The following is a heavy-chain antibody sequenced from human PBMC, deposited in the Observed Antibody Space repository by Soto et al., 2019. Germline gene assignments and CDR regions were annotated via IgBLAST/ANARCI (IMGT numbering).Heavy chain of an antibody. CDR2: INHSGST. V-gene: IGHV4-34*01. Sequence: QVQLQQWGAGLLKPSETLSLTCAVYGGSFSGYYWSWIRQPPGKGLEWIGEINHSGSTNYNPSLKSRVTISVDTSKNQFSLKLSSVTAADTAVYYCARGVLANYGNWFDPWGQGTLVTVSS. CDR1: GGSFSGYY. J-gene: IGHJ5*02. CDR3: ARGVLANYGNWFDP. D-gene: IGHD3-16*01.